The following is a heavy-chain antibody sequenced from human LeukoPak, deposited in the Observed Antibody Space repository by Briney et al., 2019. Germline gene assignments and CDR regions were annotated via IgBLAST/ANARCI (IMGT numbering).Heavy chain of an antibody. CDR3: AVDILTGYYDGVGAGRDWFDP. CDR1: GYTFTGYY. D-gene: IGHD3-9*01. Sequence: GASVKVSCKASGYTFTGYYMHWVRQATGQGLEWMGWMNPNSGNTGYAQKFQGRVTMTRNTSISTAYMELSSLRSEDTAVYYCAVDILTGYYDGVGAGRDWFDPWGQGTLVTVSS. CDR2: MNPNSGNT. J-gene: IGHJ5*02. V-gene: IGHV1-8*02.